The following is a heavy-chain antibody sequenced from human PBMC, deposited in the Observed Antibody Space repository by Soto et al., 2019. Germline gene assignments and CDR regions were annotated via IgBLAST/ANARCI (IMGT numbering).Heavy chain of an antibody. CDR2: IYYSGST. CDR1: GGSISSSSYY. J-gene: IGHJ4*02. Sequence: TSETLSLTCTVSGGSISSSSYYWGWIRQPPGKGLEWIGSIYYSGSTYYNPSLKSRVAISVDTSKNQFSLKLSSVTASDTAIYYCARPGLQYFDWGEGTLVTVSS. D-gene: IGHD3-9*01. V-gene: IGHV4-39*07. CDR3: ARPGLQYFD.